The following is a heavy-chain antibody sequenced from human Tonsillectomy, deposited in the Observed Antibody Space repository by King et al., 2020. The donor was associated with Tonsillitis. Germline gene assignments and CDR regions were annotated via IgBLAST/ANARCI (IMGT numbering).Heavy chain of an antibody. V-gene: IGHV3-23*04. D-gene: IGHD4-17*01. J-gene: IGHJ4*02. CDR2: INGIGITT. CDR1: GFIFGSFA. Sequence: VQLVESGGGLVQPGRSLRVTCAASGFIFGSFAMSWVRQAPGKGLEWVSTINGIGITTYYADSVRGRFTISRDNFKNTLSLQMDSLGAEDTAIYYCVRDSSGLHGDYVRDYWGQGTLVTVSS. CDR3: VRDSSGLHGDYVRDY.